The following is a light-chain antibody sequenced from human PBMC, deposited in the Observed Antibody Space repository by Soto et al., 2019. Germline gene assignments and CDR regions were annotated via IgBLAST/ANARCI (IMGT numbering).Light chain of an antibody. CDR2: GAT. V-gene: IGKV1-39*01. CDR1: QSIRAY. J-gene: IGKJ4*01. Sequence: DIQMTQSRYSLSASVRDTVTISCRASQSIRAYLNWYQHKPGKAPNLLIYGATSLHSGVPSRFSGSGSGTDFSLTISRLQPEDFATYYCQQTFSGTPLTLAGGTKVDI. CDR3: QQTFSGTPLT.